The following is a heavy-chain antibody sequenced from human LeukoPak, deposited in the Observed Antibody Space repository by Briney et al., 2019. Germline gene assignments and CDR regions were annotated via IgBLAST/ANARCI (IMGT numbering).Heavy chain of an antibody. Sequence: SETLSLTCSVSGGSISLSYYYWGWIRQPPGKALEWIGSVYYSGSTYYNPSLKSRVTISVDTSKNQFSLKLSSVTAADTAVYYCARQRYSSSWYLSWFDPWGQGTLVTVSS. V-gene: IGHV4-39*01. CDR3: ARQRYSSSWYLSWFDP. CDR1: GGSISLSYYY. CDR2: VYYSGST. D-gene: IGHD6-13*01. J-gene: IGHJ5*02.